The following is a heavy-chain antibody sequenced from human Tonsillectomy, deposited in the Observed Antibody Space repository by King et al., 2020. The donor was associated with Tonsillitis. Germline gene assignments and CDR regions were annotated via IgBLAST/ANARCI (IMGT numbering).Heavy chain of an antibody. J-gene: IGHJ3*02. CDR3: ARDPYDSRGYGAFDI. CDR2: IKQDGSEK. Sequence: VQLVESGGGLVQPGGSLRLSCAASGFTFRSYWMSWVRQAPGKGLEWVANIKQDGSEKHYVDSVKGRFTISRDNAKNSLYLQMNSLRDEDTAVYYCARDPYDSRGYGAFDIWGQGTMVTVSS. D-gene: IGHD3-22*01. CDR1: GFTFRSYW. V-gene: IGHV3-7*04.